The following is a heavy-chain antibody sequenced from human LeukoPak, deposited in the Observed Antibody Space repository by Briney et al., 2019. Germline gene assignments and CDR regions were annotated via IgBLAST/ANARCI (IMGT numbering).Heavy chain of an antibody. Sequence: SETLSLTCTVSGGSISSYYWSWIRQPPGKGLEWIGYIYYSGSTNYNPSLKSRVTILVDTSKSQFSLKLSSVTAADTAIYYCTRDVGSGGFDYWGQGTLVTVSS. CDR3: TRDVGSGGFDY. J-gene: IGHJ4*02. V-gene: IGHV4-59*01. D-gene: IGHD2-15*01. CDR1: GGSISSYY. CDR2: IYYSGST.